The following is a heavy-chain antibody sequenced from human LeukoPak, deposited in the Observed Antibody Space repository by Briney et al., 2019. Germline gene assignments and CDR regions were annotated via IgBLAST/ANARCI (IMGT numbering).Heavy chain of an antibody. D-gene: IGHD2-2*01. V-gene: IGHV1-8*03. CDR1: GYTFTSYG. J-gene: IGHJ4*02. CDR3: AREAKDSGTDY. Sequence: ASVKVSCKASGYTFTSYGISWVRQAPGQGLEWMGWMNPNSGNTGYAQKFQGRVTITRNTSISTAFMELSSLRSEDTAVYYCAREAKDSGTDYWGQGTLVTVSS. CDR2: MNPNSGNT.